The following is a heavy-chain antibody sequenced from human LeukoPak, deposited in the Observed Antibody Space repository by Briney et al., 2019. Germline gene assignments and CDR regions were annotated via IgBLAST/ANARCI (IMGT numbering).Heavy chain of an antibody. D-gene: IGHD3-22*01. CDR2: INHSGST. CDR3: ARGDYYDSSGFY. Sequence: PSETLSLTCAVYGGSFSGYYWNWIRQPPGKGLEWIGEINHSGSTNYNPSLKSRVTISVDTSKNQFSLKLSSVTAADTAVYYCARGDYYDSSGFYWGQGTLVTVSP. CDR1: GGSFSGYY. J-gene: IGHJ4*02. V-gene: IGHV4-34*01.